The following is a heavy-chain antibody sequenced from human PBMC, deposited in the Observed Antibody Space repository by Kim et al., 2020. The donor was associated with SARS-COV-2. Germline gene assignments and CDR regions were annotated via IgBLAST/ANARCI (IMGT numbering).Heavy chain of an antibody. J-gene: IGHJ6*02. CDR1: GFTFSSYS. Sequence: GGSLRLSCAASGFTFSSYSMNWVRQAPGKGLEWVSSISSSSSYIYYADSVTGRFTISRDNAKNSLYLQMNSLSAEATAVYYCARDTVPGYSSGWYSGGTYGMDVWGQGTTVTVSS. CDR3: ARDTVPGYSSGWYSGGTYGMDV. CDR2: ISSSSSYI. V-gene: IGHV3-21*01. D-gene: IGHD6-19*01.